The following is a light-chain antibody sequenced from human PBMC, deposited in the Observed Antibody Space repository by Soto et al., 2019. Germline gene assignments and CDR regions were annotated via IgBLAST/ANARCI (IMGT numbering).Light chain of an antibody. J-gene: IGLJ2*01. V-gene: IGLV1-36*01. CDR2: YDD. Sequence: QAVLTQPPSVSEAPRQRVTISCSGSSSNIGNNAVNWYQQLPGKAPKLLIYYDDLLPSGGSDRFSGSKSGTSASLAISGLQSEDEADYYCATWDDSRNAVVFGGGTKVTVL. CDR3: ATWDDSRNAVV. CDR1: SSNIGNNA.